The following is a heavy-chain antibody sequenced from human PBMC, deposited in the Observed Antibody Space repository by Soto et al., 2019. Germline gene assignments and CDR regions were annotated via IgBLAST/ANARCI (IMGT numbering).Heavy chain of an antibody. Sequence: ASVKVSCKASGYTFTSYYMHWVRQAPGQGLEWMGIINPSGGSTSYAQKFQGRVTMTRDTSTSTVYMELSSLRSEDTAVYYCASKKGGYDSSGYYYLIGYWGQGTLVTVSS. D-gene: IGHD3-22*01. J-gene: IGHJ4*02. CDR3: ASKKGGYDSSGYYYLIGY. CDR1: GYTFTSYY. CDR2: INPSGGST. V-gene: IGHV1-46*01.